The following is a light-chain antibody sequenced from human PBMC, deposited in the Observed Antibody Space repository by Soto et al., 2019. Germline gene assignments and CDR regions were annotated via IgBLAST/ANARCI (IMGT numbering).Light chain of an antibody. CDR1: ESISSNY. J-gene: IGKJ2*01. Sequence: ELVLTQSPGILSLSPGERATLASSASESISSNYLAWYQHKPGQAPTLLIYGASSRATGVPDRFSGSGSGTGFTLTISSLEPEDFAVYYCQHYGTSPRPFGQGTKLDFK. CDR2: GAS. V-gene: IGKV3-20*01. CDR3: QHYGTSPRP.